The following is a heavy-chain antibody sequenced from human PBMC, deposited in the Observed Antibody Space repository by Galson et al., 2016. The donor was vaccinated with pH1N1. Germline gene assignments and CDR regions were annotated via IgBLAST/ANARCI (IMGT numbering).Heavy chain of an antibody. Sequence: SVKVSCKASGDTFRTHTFNWVRQAPGQGLEWMGRITPAFGTADYAQKLQGRVTIIADRFTSTVSMELSGLTSDDTAVYYCATETGSSGMDVWDQGTTVTVSS. CDR2: ITPAFGTA. CDR1: GDTFRTHT. J-gene: IGHJ6*02. D-gene: IGHD3-10*01. V-gene: IGHV1-69*08. CDR3: ATETGSSGMDV.